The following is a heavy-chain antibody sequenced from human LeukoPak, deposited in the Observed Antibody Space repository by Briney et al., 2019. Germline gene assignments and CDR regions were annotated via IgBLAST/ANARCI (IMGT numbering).Heavy chain of an antibody. CDR3: AKNNYYDSSGLDY. J-gene: IGHJ4*02. Sequence: GGSLRLSCAASGFTLSSYSMNWVRQAPGKGLEWVSYISSGSSTIYYTDSVKGRFTISRDNAKNSLDLQMNSLRAEDTAVYYCAKNNYYDSSGLDYWGQGTLVTVSS. CDR2: ISSGSSTI. D-gene: IGHD3-22*01. CDR1: GFTLSSYS. V-gene: IGHV3-48*04.